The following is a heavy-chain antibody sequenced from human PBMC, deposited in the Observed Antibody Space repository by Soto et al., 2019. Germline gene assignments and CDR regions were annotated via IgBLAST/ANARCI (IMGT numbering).Heavy chain of an antibody. D-gene: IGHD1-26*01. CDR3: ARELQWELPGYYGMDV. Sequence: ASVEVSCKASGYTFTSYYMHWVLQAPGQGLEWMGIINPSGGSTSYAQKFQGRVTMTRDTSTSTVYMELSSLRSEDTAVYYCARELQWELPGYYGMDVWGQGTTVTVSS. CDR2: INPSGGST. CDR1: GYTFTSYY. V-gene: IGHV1-46*01. J-gene: IGHJ6*02.